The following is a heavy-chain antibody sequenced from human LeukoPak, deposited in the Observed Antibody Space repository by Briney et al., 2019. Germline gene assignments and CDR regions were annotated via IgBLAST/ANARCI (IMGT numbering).Heavy chain of an antibody. J-gene: IGHJ4*02. CDR1: GGTFISYA. CDR3: ARTESLYSSSSALDY. D-gene: IGHD6-13*01. Sequence: EASVKVSCKASGGTFISYAISWVRQAPGQGLEWMGGIIPIFGTANYAQKFQGRVTITADESTSTAYMELSSLRSEDTAVYYCARTESLYSSSSALDYWGQGTLVTVSS. V-gene: IGHV1-69*13. CDR2: IIPIFGTA.